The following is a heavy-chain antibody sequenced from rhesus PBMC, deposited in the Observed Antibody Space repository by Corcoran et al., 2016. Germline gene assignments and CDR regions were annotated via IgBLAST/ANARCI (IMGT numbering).Heavy chain of an antibody. CDR1: GGSISSNY. CDR3: ARDLYCTGSGCYVGDY. D-gene: IGHD2-21*01. V-gene: IGHV4-160*01. Sequence: QVQLQESGPGLVKPSETLSLTCAISGGSISSNYWSWIRPAPGKGLEWIGRIYGSGGSTDYNPSLKSRVTISTDTSKNQFSLKLSSVTAADTAVYYCARDLYCTGSGCYVGDYWGQGVLVTVSS. J-gene: IGHJ4*01. CDR2: IYGSGGST.